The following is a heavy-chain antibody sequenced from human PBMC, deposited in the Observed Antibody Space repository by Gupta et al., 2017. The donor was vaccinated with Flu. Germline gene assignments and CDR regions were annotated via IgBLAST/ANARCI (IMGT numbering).Heavy chain of an antibody. CDR3: ARGIVGATASDY. CDR2: IFSSGTT. J-gene: IGHJ4*02. V-gene: IGHV4-4*07. D-gene: IGHD1-26*01. CDR1: GGSLSRYK. Sequence: QVQLQESGSGLVKPSETLSLTCSVSGGSLSRYKWSWIRQSAGKGLEWIGRIFSSGTTNYNPSLESRVTMSVDTSKNQFSLKLTSVTAADTAVYYCARGIVGATASDYWGQGILVTVSS.